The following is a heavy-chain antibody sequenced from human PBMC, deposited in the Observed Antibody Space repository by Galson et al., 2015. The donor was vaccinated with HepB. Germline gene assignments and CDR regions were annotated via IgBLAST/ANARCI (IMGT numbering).Heavy chain of an antibody. CDR2: ISSSSSYI. Sequence: SLRLSCAASGFTFSSYSMNWVRQAPGKGLEWVSSISSSSSYIYYADSVKGRFTISRDNAKNSLYLQMNSLRAEDTAVYYCARDVGGSYGGWVPGWLGSESGGMDVWGQGTTVTVSS. J-gene: IGHJ6*02. CDR3: ARDVGGSYGGWVPGWLGSESGGMDV. D-gene: IGHD1-26*01. CDR1: GFTFSSYS. V-gene: IGHV3-21*01.